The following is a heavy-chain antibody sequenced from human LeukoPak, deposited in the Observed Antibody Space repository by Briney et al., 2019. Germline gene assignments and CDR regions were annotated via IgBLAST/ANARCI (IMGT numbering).Heavy chain of an antibody. CDR2: TYYSGST. Sequence: SETLSLTCTVSGGSISSSSYYWGWIRQPPGKGLEWIGSTYYSGSTYYNPSLKSRVTISVDTSKNQFSLKLSSVTAADTAVYYCARFNSGSYQHYFDYWGQGTLVTVSS. CDR1: GGSISSSSYY. J-gene: IGHJ4*02. V-gene: IGHV4-39*07. D-gene: IGHD1-26*01. CDR3: ARFNSGSYQHYFDY.